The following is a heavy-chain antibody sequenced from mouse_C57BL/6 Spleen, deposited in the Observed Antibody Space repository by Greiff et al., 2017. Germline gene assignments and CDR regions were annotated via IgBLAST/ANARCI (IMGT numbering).Heavy chain of an antibody. Sequence: EVQLQESVAELVRPGASVKLSCTASGFNIKNTYMHWVKQRPEQGLEWIGRIDPANGTTKYAPKFQGKATITADPSSNTPSLQLSSLTSEDTAIYYGAGATDGSRFDYWGQGTTLTVSS. CDR3: AGATDGSRFDY. CDR1: GFNIKNTY. CDR2: IDPANGTT. D-gene: IGHD1-1*01. V-gene: IGHV14-3*01. J-gene: IGHJ2*01.